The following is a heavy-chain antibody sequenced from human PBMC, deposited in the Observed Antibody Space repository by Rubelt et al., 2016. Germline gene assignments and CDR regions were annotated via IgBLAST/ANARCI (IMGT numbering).Heavy chain of an antibody. V-gene: IGHV4-39*01. CDR2: GST. D-gene: IGHD1-26*01. J-gene: IGHJ4*02. CDR3: ARRSEDWELPPPFDY. Sequence: GSTYYNPSLKSRVTISVDTSKNQFSLKLSSVTAADTAVYYCARRSEDWELPPPFDYWGQGTLVTVSS.